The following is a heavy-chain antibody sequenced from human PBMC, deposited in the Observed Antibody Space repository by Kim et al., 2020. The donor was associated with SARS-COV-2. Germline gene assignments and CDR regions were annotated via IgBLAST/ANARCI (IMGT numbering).Heavy chain of an antibody. D-gene: IGHD2-21*01. Sequence: ASVKVSCKASGYTFTGYYMHWVRQAPGQGLEWMGRINPNSGGTNYAQKFQGRVTMTRDTSISTAYMELSRLRSDDTAVYYCASGIDYYYYYGMDVWGQGTTVTVSS. CDR2: INPNSGGT. J-gene: IGHJ6*02. CDR1: GYTFTGYY. CDR3: ASGIDYYYYYGMDV. V-gene: IGHV1-2*06.